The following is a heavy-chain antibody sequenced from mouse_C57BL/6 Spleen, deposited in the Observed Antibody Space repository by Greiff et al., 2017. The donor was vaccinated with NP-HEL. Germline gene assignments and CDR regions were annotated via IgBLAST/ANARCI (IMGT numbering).Heavy chain of an antibody. Sequence: EVQLQQSGPELVKPGASVKMSCKASGYTFTDYNMHWVKQSHGKSLEWIGYINPNNGGTSYNQKFKGKATLTVNKSSSTAYMELRSLTSEDSAVYYCARLYYGSSYWYFDVWGTGTTVTVSS. J-gene: IGHJ1*03. D-gene: IGHD1-1*01. CDR1: GYTFTDYN. V-gene: IGHV1-22*01. CDR2: INPNNGGT. CDR3: ARLYYGSSYWYFDV.